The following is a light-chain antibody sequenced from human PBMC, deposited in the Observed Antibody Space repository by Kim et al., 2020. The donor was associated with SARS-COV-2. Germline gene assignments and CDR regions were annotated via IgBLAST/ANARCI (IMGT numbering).Light chain of an antibody. CDR2: EDS. Sequence: NFMLTQPHSVSESPGNTVTISCSRSGGSIANNFVQWYQQRPGSAPTAVIYEDSQRPSGVPDRFSGSIDSYSNSASLTISGLKTEDEADYYCQSYDTNSVIFGGGTQLTVL. CDR3: QSYDTNSVI. J-gene: IGLJ2*01. V-gene: IGLV6-57*03. CDR1: GGSIANNF.